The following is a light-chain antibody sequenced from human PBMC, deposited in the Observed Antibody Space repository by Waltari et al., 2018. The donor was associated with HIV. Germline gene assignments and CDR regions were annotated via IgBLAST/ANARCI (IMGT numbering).Light chain of an antibody. CDR1: NIGS. J-gene: IGLJ2*01. Sequence: SYVLTQPPSVSVAPGQTASIPCGGNNIGSGHWSQQKPGQAPVMVVYDNSGRPSGIPERFSGSNSGNTATLTISGVEAGDEADYYCQVWDSNADHLVVFGGGTKLTV. CDR2: DNS. CDR3: QVWDSNADHLVV. V-gene: IGLV3-21*02.